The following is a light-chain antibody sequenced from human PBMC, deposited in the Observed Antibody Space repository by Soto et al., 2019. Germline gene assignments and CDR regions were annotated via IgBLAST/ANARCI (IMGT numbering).Light chain of an antibody. Sequence: EIVLTQSPATLSLSPGEGATLSCRASQSVSSYLAWYQQKPGQAPSLLIYDASNRATGIPARFSGSGSGTEFTLTISSLEPEDSADYYCQQRSYWPLTFGQGTRLEIK. CDR3: QQRSYWPLT. CDR2: DAS. CDR1: QSVSSY. V-gene: IGKV3-11*01. J-gene: IGKJ5*01.